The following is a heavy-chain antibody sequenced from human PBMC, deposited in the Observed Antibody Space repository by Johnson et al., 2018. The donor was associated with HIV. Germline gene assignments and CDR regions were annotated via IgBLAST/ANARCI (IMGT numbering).Heavy chain of an antibody. CDR2: IKTDGSEK. CDR3: ARGDHCESCGCCFGAAFDS. J-gene: IGHJ3*02. CDR1: GFTFSSHW. D-gene: IGHD3-22*01. V-gene: IGHV3-7*03. Sequence: VQLVESGGGLVQPGGSLRLSCAVSGFTFSSHWMTWVRQAPGKGLEWVANIKTDGSEKYYVDSVNGRFTISRDNARNSVYLQMNSLRAEDTAAYYCARGDHCESCGCCFGAAFDSWGQGTMVTVSS.